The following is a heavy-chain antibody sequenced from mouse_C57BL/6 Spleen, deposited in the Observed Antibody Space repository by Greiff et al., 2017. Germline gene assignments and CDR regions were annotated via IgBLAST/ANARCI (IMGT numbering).Heavy chain of an antibody. D-gene: IGHD1-1*01. CDR3: ARADYYYGSSYVFAY. CDR1: GFTFSDYY. Sequence: EVQRVESEGGLVQPGSSMKLSCTASGFTFSDYYMAWVRQVPEKGLEWVANINYDGSSTYYLDSLKSRFIISRDNAKNILYLQMSSLKSEDTATYYCARADYYYGSSYVFAYWGQGTLVTVSA. J-gene: IGHJ3*01. V-gene: IGHV5-16*01. CDR2: INYDGSST.